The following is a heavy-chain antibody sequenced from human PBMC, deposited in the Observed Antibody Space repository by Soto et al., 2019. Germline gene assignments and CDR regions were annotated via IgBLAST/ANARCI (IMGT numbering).Heavy chain of an antibody. J-gene: IGHJ5*02. CDR2: IKPDESEK. Sequence: EVQLVESGGGLVQPGGSLRLSCTASGFTFSDSWMTWVRQAPGKGLEWVARIKPDESEKKYADSVKGRFSISRDNAKNSMSLQMESLSGEDTAVYYCVRGGSNYASWGQGTLGTVSS. CDR3: VRGGSNYAS. D-gene: IGHD4-4*01. V-gene: IGHV3-7*01. CDR1: GFTFSDSW.